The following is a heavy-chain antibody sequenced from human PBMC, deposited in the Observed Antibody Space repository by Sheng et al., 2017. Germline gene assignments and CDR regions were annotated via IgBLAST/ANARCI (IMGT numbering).Heavy chain of an antibody. Sequence: QVQLVESGGDLVKPGGSLRLSCAASGFTFSDSYLTWIRQAPGKGLEWVSYISSSGSSIYYADSVKGRFTISRDNGKNSLYLQLNSLRVEDTAVYYCARGPQEGNIYGYPIFAYWGQGTLVTVSS. J-gene: IGHJ4*02. D-gene: IGHD5-18*01. CDR1: GFTFSDSY. CDR2: ISSSGSSI. V-gene: IGHV3-11*01. CDR3: ARGPQEGNIYGYPIFAY.